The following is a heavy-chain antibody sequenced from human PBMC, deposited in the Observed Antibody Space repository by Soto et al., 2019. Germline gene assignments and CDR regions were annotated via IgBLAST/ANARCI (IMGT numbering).Heavy chain of an antibody. CDR1: GDTFSIYT. Sequence: QVQLVQSGSEVKKPGSSVRVSCKTSGDTFSIYTISWVRQAPGQGLEWMGRVLPFLDITSYSQRFQGRVTITADRSTTTAYMELTSLRSEDTAVYYCARDRDNSNWPNFASWGQGTLVTVSS. D-gene: IGHD6-13*01. CDR2: VLPFLDIT. V-gene: IGHV1-69*02. CDR3: ARDRDNSNWPNFAS. J-gene: IGHJ4*02.